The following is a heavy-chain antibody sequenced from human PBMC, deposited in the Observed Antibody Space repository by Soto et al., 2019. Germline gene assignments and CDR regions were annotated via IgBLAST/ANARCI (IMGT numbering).Heavy chain of an antibody. V-gene: IGHV3-15*01. D-gene: IGHD2-21*01. J-gene: IGHJ6*02. CDR2: IKSKTDGGTT. Sequence: PGGSLRLSCAASGFTFSNAWMSWVRQAPGKGLEWVGRIKSKTDGGTTDYAAPVKGRFTISRDDSKNTLYLQMNSLKTEDTAVYYCTTHSPEEGSNYYYYYGMDVWGQGTTVTVSS. CDR1: GFTFSNAW. CDR3: TTHSPEEGSNYYYYYGMDV.